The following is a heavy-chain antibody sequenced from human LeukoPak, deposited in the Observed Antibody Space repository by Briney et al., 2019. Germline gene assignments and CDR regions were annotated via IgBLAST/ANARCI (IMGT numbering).Heavy chain of an antibody. Sequence: GGSLRLSCAASGFTFSSYGMHWVRQAPGKGLERVAVIWYDGSNKYYADSVKGRFTISRDNSKNTLYPQMNSLRAEDTAVYYCARGDYDILTGLPTNYFDYWGQGTLVTVSS. CDR3: ARGDYDILTGLPTNYFDY. V-gene: IGHV3-33*01. CDR1: GFTFSSYG. D-gene: IGHD3-9*01. J-gene: IGHJ4*02. CDR2: IWYDGSNK.